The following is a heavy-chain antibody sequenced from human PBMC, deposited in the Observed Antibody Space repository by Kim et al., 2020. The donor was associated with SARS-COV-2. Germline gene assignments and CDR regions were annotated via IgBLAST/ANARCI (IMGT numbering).Heavy chain of an antibody. CDR3: TRGPASGAPAGAVSYYFAMDV. V-gene: IGHV3-72*01. CDR1: GFRFSDHY. CDR2: IRNKVNRYTT. J-gene: IGHJ6*02. Sequence: GGSLRLSCAASGFRFSDHYMDWVRQAPGKGLEWVGRIRNKVNRYTTEYAASVKGRFTISGDDSKNSLYLQMNSLKTEDTAIYYCTRGPASGAPAGAVSYYFAMDVWGQGTTVTVSS. D-gene: IGHD6-13*01.